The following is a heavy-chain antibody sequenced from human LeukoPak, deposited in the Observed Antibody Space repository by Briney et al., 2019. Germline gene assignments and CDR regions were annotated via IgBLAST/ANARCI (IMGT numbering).Heavy chain of an antibody. D-gene: IGHD1-26*01. CDR1: GYTFTSYY. J-gene: IGHJ2*01. CDR2: INPSGGST. CDR3: ARAGGFDWYFDL. Sequence: GASVKVSCKASGYTFTSYYMHWVRQAPGQGLEWMGIINPSGGSTSYAQKFQGRVTMTRDMSTSTVYMELSSLRSEDTAVYYCARAGGFDWYFDLWGRGTLVAVSS. V-gene: IGHV1-46*01.